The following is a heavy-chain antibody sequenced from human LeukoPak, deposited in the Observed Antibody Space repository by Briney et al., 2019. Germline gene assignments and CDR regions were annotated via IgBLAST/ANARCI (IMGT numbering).Heavy chain of an antibody. Sequence: GASVKVSCKASGGTFSSYAISWVRQAPGQGLEWMGGIIPIFGTANYAQKFQGRVTITRNTSISTAYMELSSLRSEDTAVYYCARAAWGLLLNYYYYMDVWGKGTTVTVSS. D-gene: IGHD2-15*01. CDR2: IIPIFGTA. CDR3: ARAAWGLLLNYYYYMDV. J-gene: IGHJ6*03. V-gene: IGHV1-69*05. CDR1: GGTFSSYA.